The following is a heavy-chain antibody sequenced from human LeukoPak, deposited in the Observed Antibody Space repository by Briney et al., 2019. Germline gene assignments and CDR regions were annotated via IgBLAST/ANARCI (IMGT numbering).Heavy chain of an antibody. CDR1: GFTFSGSA. Sequence: GGSLRLSCAASGFTFSGSAMHWVRQASGKGLEWVGRIRSKANSYATAYAASVKGRFTISRDDSKNTAYLQMNSLKTEDTAVYYCYGSGSYQDNNWFDPWGQGTLVTVSS. J-gene: IGHJ5*02. CDR2: IRSKANSYAT. CDR3: YGSGSYQDNNWFDP. V-gene: IGHV3-73*01. D-gene: IGHD3-10*01.